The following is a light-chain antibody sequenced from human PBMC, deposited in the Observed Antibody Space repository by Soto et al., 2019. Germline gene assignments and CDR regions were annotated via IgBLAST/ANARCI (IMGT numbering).Light chain of an antibody. Sequence: EIVLTQSPGTLSLSPGERATLSCRASQSISNYLAWYQQRPGQSPRLLIYAASSRATGVPDRFSGGGSATDFTLTVSRLEPEDFAVYYCQQYGGSPRTFGQGTQLEIK. J-gene: IGKJ2*01. CDR1: QSISNY. V-gene: IGKV3-20*01. CDR2: AAS. CDR3: QQYGGSPRT.